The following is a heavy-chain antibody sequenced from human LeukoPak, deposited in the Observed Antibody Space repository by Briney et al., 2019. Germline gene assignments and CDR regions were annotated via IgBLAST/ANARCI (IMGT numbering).Heavy chain of an antibody. CDR3: ARDVGATPGYFDY. V-gene: IGHV4-39*07. J-gene: IGHJ4*02. Sequence: SETLSLTCTVSGGSIGSSSYYWGWIRQPPGKGLEWIGSIYYSGSTYYNPSLKSRVTISIDTSKNQFSLKLSSVTAADTAVYYCARDVGATPGYFDYWGQGTLVTVSS. CDR2: IYYSGST. D-gene: IGHD1-26*01. CDR1: GGSIGSSSYY.